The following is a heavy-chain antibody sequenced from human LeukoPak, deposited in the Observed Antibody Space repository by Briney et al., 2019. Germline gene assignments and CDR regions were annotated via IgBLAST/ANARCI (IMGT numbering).Heavy chain of an antibody. Sequence: GESLKISCKGSGYSFTTYWIAWVRQMPGKGLEWMGIIYPGDSDTRYSPSFQGQVTISADKSISTAYLQWSSLKASDTAMYYCARRGAYYDSSGYYTLDYWGQGTLVTVSS. CDR1: GYSFTTYW. V-gene: IGHV5-51*01. CDR3: ARRGAYYDSSGYYTLDY. J-gene: IGHJ4*02. D-gene: IGHD3-22*01. CDR2: IYPGDSDT.